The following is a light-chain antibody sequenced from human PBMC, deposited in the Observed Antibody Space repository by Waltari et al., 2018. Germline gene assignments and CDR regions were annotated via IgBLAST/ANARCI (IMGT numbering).Light chain of an antibody. Sequence: DIVMTQSPESLAVSLGERATINCKSSQSLLFSSNNENYLAWYQQKAGQPPKLLISWASTRESGLPDRFTGSGSGTDFTLTISSLQAEDVAVYFCHQYLSTPWTFGQGTKVEIK. V-gene: IGKV4-1*01. J-gene: IGKJ1*01. CDR1: QSLLFSSNNENY. CDR3: HQYLSTPWT. CDR2: WAS.